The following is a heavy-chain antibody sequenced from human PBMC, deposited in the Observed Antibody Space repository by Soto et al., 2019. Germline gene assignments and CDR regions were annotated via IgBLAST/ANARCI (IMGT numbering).Heavy chain of an antibody. J-gene: IGHJ5*02. CDR3: ASVYSSNWDGWWFDP. CDR2: IHYTGST. Sequence: PSETLSLTCSVSGDSISSRGYYWIWIRQRPGKGLEWIAYIHYTGSTSYNPSLKSRTTISVDTVKNQFSLKVNSVTAADTAVYYCASVYSSNWDGWWFDPWGQGTLVTVSS. D-gene: IGHD1-20*01. CDR1: GDSISSRGYY. V-gene: IGHV4-31*03.